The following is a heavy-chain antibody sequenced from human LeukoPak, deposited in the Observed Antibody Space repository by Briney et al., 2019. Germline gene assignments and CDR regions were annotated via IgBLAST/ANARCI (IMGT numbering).Heavy chain of an antibody. CDR2: IGYDESKK. Sequence: PGRSLRLSCAASGFTFNNFGMHWVRQAPGKGLEWVAFIGYDESKKYYAESVKGRFTISRDDSKNSLYLQMNSLSAEDTAVYYCAGGGGFLIDSWGQGTLVTVSS. CDR3: AGGGGFLIDS. D-gene: IGHD2-15*01. V-gene: IGHV3-30*12. CDR1: GFTFNNFG. J-gene: IGHJ4*02.